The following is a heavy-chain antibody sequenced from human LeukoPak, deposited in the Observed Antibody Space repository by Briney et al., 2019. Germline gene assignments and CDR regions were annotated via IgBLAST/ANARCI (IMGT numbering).Heavy chain of an antibody. CDR2: IYYSGSS. Sequence: SETLSLTCTVSGGSISSYYWSWIRRPPGKGLEWIGYIYYSGSSNYNPSLKSRVTISVDTSKNQFSLKLTSVTAADTAVYYCARHAVRGYSYLDYWGQGTLVTVSS. CDR3: ARHAVRGYSYLDY. D-gene: IGHD5-18*01. CDR1: GGSISSYY. V-gene: IGHV4-59*08. J-gene: IGHJ4*02.